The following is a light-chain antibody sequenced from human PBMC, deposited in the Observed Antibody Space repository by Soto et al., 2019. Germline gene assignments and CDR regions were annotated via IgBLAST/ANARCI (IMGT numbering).Light chain of an antibody. J-gene: IGKJ2*01. CDR2: VAS. V-gene: IGKV3-15*01. Sequence: MTQSPSSLSASVGDRVSITCRASQGISNYLAWYQQKPGQAPRLLIYVASYRATGIPARFSGSGSGTEYTLTISNLQAEDFAVYYCQQFNNWPHTFGQGTRLEIK. CDR1: QGISNY. CDR3: QQFNNWPHT.